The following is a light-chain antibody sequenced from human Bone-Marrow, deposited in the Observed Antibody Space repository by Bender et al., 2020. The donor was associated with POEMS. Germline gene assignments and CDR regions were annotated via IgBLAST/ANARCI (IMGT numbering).Light chain of an antibody. Sequence: QSALTQPASVSGSPGQSITISCAGSSTDVGRYNLVSWYQQHPGQVPKLIIYEGIKRPSGVSNRFSGSKSGYTPSLTISGLQAEDEADYYCSSYERGGWVFGGGTKVTVL. V-gene: IGLV2-23*01. J-gene: IGLJ3*02. CDR2: EGI. CDR3: SSYERGGWV. CDR1: STDVGRYNL.